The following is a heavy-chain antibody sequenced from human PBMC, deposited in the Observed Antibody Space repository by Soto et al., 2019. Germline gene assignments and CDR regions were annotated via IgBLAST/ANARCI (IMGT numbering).Heavy chain of an antibody. CDR2: ISYDGSNK. J-gene: IGHJ4*02. CDR3: ARAARYSSGWYDY. CDR1: GFTFSSYA. D-gene: IGHD6-19*01. Sequence: QVQLVESGGGVVQPGRSLRLSGAASGFTFSSYAMHWVRQAPGKGLEWVAVISYDGSNKYYADSVKGRFNISRDNSKNTLYLQMNSRRAEYTAVYYCARAARYSSGWYDYGGQGTLVTVSS. V-gene: IGHV3-30-3*01.